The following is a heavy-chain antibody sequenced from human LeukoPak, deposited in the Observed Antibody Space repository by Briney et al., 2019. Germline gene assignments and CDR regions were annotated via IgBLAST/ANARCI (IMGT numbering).Heavy chain of an antibody. J-gene: IGHJ4*02. Sequence: PSETLSLTCAVSGGSISSGDFSWSWIRQPPGKGLEWIGYIFHTGHTSYNPSLKSRVTISVDMSKNQLSLRLTSVTAADTAVYYCAGGFYGAGSHFDYWGQGTLVTVSS. CDR2: IFHTGHT. CDR1: GGSISSGDFS. CDR3: AGGFYGAGSHFDY. D-gene: IGHD3-10*01. V-gene: IGHV4-30-2*01.